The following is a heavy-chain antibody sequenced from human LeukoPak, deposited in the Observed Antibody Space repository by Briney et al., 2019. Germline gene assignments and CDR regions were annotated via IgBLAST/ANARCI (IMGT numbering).Heavy chain of an antibody. V-gene: IGHV3-53*01. CDR1: GFTVSSNY. CDR3: ARYSGSYYYPPAWDL. J-gene: IGHJ4*02. CDR2: IYSGGST. D-gene: IGHD1-26*01. Sequence: GGSLRLSCAASGFTVSSNYINWVRQAPGKGLEWVSVIYSGGSTYYADSVKGRFTISRDNSKNTLYLQMDSLRADDTAVYYCARYSGSYYYPPAWDLWGQGALVTVSS.